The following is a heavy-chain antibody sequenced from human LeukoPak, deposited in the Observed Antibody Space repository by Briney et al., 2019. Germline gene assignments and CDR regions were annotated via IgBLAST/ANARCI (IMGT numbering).Heavy chain of an antibody. CDR1: GFTFSSSG. Sequence: GGTLRLSCAASGFTFSSSGMSWVRQAPGKGLEWVSSISGSGGSTYYADSVKGRFTISRDNAKNSLYLQMNSLRAEDTAVYYCARDFRHWTSAFDYWGQGTLVTVSS. D-gene: IGHD1-1*01. CDR3: ARDFRHWTSAFDY. CDR2: ISGSGGST. V-gene: IGHV3-23*01. J-gene: IGHJ4*02.